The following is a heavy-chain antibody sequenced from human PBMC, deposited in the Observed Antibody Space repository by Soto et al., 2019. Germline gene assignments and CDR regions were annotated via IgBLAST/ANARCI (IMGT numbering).Heavy chain of an antibody. Sequence: AGGSLRLSCAASGFTFSSYAMSWVRQAPGKGLEWVSAISGSGGSTYYADSVKGRFTISRDNSKNTLYLQMNSLRAEDTAVYYCAKDLLPPTYSSGWYGSFDIWGQGTMVTVSS. V-gene: IGHV3-23*01. CDR3: AKDLLPPTYSSGWYGSFDI. CDR2: ISGSGGST. D-gene: IGHD6-19*01. J-gene: IGHJ3*02. CDR1: GFTFSSYA.